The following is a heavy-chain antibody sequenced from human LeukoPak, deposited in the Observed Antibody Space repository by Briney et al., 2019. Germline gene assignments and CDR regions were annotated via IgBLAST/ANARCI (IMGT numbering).Heavy chain of an antibody. CDR2: LAYSGST. CDR1: GGFIGSSSFY. J-gene: IGHJ4*02. CDR3: ASSTSYYYDTSGYFEY. Sequence: PSETLSLTCTVSGGFIGSSSFYWAWIRQTPGKGLEWIGSLAYSGSTYYQSSLKSRATLSVDAAKNQFSLNLPSVTAADTALFYCASSTSYYYDTSGYFEYWGQGILVTVSS. D-gene: IGHD3-22*01. V-gene: IGHV4-39*01.